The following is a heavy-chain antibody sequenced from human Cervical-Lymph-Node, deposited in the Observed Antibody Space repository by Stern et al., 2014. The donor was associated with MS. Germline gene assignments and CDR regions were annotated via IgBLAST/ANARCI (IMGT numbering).Heavy chain of an antibody. CDR1: GGTFSRYA. CDR3: ARLPQLVDHRDYW. J-gene: IGHJ4*02. CDR2: IIPMFGAA. D-gene: IGHD4-17*01. V-gene: IGHV1-69*01. Sequence: QVQLVQSGAEVKKAGSSVKVSCKASGGTFSRYAVSWVRQAPGQGLEWMGEIIPMFGAANYAQKFQGRVTITADESTNTAYMDVSSLRSDDTAIYYCARLPQLVDHRDYWWGQGSLVTVSS.